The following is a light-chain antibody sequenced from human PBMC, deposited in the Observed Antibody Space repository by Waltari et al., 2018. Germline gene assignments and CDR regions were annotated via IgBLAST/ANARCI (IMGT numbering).Light chain of an antibody. CDR1: SSDVGGYNY. CDR3: CSYAGSYTYV. CDR2: DFS. Sequence: QSALTQPRSVSGSPGQSVTISCTGTSSDVGGYNYVSWYQQHPGKAPKPLIYDFSKRPSGVPVRFSGSKPGNTASRTISGLQAEDEADYYCCSYAGSYTYVFGTGTKVTVL. J-gene: IGLJ1*01. V-gene: IGLV2-11*01.